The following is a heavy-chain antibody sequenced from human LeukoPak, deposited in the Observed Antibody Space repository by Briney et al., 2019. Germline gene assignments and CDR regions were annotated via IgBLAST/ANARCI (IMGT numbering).Heavy chain of an antibody. J-gene: IGHJ3*02. CDR3: ARADYYDNAFDI. D-gene: IGHD3-22*01. V-gene: IGHV3-48*01. CDR1: GFTFSSYS. Sequence: GGSLRLSCAASGFTFSSYSMNWVRQAPGKGLEWVSYISSSSSTIYYADSVKGRFTISRDHAKNSLYLQMNSLRAEDTAVYHCARADYYDNAFDIWGQGTMVTVSS. CDR2: ISSSSSTI.